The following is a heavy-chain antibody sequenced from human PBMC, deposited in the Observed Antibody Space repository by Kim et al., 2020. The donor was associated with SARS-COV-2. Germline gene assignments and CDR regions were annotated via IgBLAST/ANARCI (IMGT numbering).Heavy chain of an antibody. V-gene: IGHV3-49*02. CDR3: TRAYGSGRNWFDP. J-gene: IGHJ5*02. Sequence: AASGKGRFPISRDDSKSIAYLQMNSLKTEDTAVYYCTRAYGSGRNWFDPWGQGSLVTVSS. D-gene: IGHD3-10*01.